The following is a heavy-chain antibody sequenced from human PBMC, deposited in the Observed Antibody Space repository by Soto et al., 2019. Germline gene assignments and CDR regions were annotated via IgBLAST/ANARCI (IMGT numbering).Heavy chain of an antibody. V-gene: IGHV1-69*13. CDR3: ARGGRDGYHYYFDY. CDR1: GGTFSSYA. CDR2: IIPIFGTA. D-gene: IGHD5-12*01. J-gene: IGHJ4*02. Sequence: AVKVSCKASGGTFSSYAISWVRQAPGQGLEWMVGIIPIFGTANYAQKFQGRVTITADESTSTAYMELSSLRSEDTAVYYCARGGRDGYHYYFDYWGKGTPVPVSS.